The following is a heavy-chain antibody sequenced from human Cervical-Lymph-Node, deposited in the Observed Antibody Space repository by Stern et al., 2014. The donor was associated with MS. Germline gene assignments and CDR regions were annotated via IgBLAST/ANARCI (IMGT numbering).Heavy chain of an antibody. Sequence: QVQLVQSGGGVVQPGRSLRLSCAASGFTFSTSGMHWVRQAPGKGLEWVAVIWYDGRNKYYADSVKGRFTISRDNSKNTLYLQMNSLRAEDTAVYYCARAGYSYGSMDDYYYYSMDVWGQGTTVTVSS. J-gene: IGHJ6*02. CDR2: IWYDGRNK. V-gene: IGHV3-33*01. D-gene: IGHD5-18*01. CDR3: ARAGYSYGSMDDYYYYSMDV. CDR1: GFTFSTSG.